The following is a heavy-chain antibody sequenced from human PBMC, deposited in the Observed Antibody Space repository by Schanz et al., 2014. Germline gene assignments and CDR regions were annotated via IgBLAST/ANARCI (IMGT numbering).Heavy chain of an antibody. CDR3: AKYRGYYRVSGSYRELEY. CDR1: GFSFSSYA. Sequence: EVHLVESGGGLVQPGGSLRLSCAASGFSFSSYAMGWVRQARGKGLEWVSAMNESHSTIYYADSVRGRFTISRDNSRDTVYLQMNSLRPEDTAVYYCAKYRGYYRVSGSYRELEYWGQGTLVTVSS. CDR2: MNESHSTI. J-gene: IGHJ4*02. V-gene: IGHV3-23*04. D-gene: IGHD3-10*01.